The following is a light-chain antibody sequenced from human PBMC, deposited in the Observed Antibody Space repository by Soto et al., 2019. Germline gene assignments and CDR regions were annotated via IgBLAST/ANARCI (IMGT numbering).Light chain of an antibody. CDR1: SSKIGAGYE. CDR2: GNI. CDR3: QSFDSSLGGVV. V-gene: IGLV1-40*01. J-gene: IGLJ2*01. Sequence: QSVLTQPPSVSGAPGPRVVIFCTGSSSKIGAGYEVHWYQQVPVTAPTLLIQGNINRHSGVPDRFSGYKSDTSASLAITGLQAEDEADYDCQSFDSSLGGVVFGGGTKVTVL.